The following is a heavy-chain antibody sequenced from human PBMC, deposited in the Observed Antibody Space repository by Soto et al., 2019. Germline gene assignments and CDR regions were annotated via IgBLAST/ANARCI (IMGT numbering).Heavy chain of an antibody. V-gene: IGHV1-69*01. J-gene: IGHJ6*02. D-gene: IGHD1-7*01. CDR1: GGSFNSYA. Sequence: QVQLVQSGAEVKKPGSSVKVSCKATGGSFNSYAVSWVRQAPGQGLEWMGGIIPFFGTTEYAQKFQDRVTITADESTSTAYMELSSLRSEDTAVYYCARGNQLELQSYYYGMDVWGQGTTVTVSS. CDR3: ARGNQLELQSYYYGMDV. CDR2: IIPFFGTT.